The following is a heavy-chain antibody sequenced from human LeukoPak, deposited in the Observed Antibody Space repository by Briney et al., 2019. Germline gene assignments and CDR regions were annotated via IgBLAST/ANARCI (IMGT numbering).Heavy chain of an antibody. Sequence: PSETLSLTCAVSGVSISSGGYSWSWIRQPPGKGLEWIGYIYHSGSTYYNPSLKSRVTISVDRSKNQFSLKLSSVTAADTAVYYCGRDALVGYFSYYYMDVWGKGTTVTVSS. CDR3: GRDALVGYFSYYYMDV. J-gene: IGHJ6*03. CDR1: GVSISSGGYS. CDR2: IYHSGST. V-gene: IGHV4-30-2*01. D-gene: IGHD2-15*01.